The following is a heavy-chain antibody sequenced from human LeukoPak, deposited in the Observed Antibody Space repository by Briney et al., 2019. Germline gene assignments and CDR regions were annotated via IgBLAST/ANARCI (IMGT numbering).Heavy chain of an antibody. CDR1: GFTFSSYA. J-gene: IGHJ4*02. D-gene: IGHD3-22*01. CDR2: ISGSGRNT. CDR3: AKAYYDTRGSNFDY. Sequence: QPGGSLRLSCAASGFTFSSYAMSWVRQAPGKGLEWVSDISGSGRNTYYADSVKGRFTISRDNSKNTLYLQMNSLRAEDTAVYYCAKAYYDTRGSNFDYWGQGTLVTVSS. V-gene: IGHV3-23*01.